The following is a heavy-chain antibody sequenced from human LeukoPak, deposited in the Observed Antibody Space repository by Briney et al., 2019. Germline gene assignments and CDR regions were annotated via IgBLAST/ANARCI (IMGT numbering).Heavy chain of an antibody. D-gene: IGHD3-16*01. CDR1: GYTFTSYY. CDR2: ISADNGDT. CDR3: ARGGTPTTTFGGY. Sequence: ASVKVSCKASGYTFTSYYMHWVRQAPGQGLEWMGWISADNGDTNYAQKFQGRVNMTTDTSTSTVYMELRSLRSDDTALYYCARGGTPTTTFGGYWGQGTMVTVSS. V-gene: IGHV1-18*04. J-gene: IGHJ4*02.